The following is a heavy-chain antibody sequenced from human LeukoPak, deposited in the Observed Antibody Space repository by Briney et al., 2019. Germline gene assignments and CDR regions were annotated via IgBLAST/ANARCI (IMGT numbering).Heavy chain of an antibody. V-gene: IGHV4-31*03. J-gene: IGHJ1*01. Sequence: PSETLSLTCTVSGGSISSGGYYWSWIRQHPGKGLEWIGYIYYSGSTYYNLSLKSRVTISVDTSKNQSSLKLSSVTAADTAVYYCARSAATPYMHLQHWAEGTLVSVSS. CDR3: ARSAATPYMHLQH. CDR2: IYYSGST. CDR1: GGSISSGGYY. D-gene: IGHD2-15*01.